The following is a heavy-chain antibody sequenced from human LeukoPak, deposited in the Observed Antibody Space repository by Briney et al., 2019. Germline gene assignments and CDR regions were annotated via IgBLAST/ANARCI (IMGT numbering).Heavy chain of an antibody. CDR1: GYTFTGYY. CDR2: INPNSGGT. D-gene: IGHD6-6*01. J-gene: IGHJ4*02. V-gene: IGHV1-2*02. Sequence: ASVKVSCKASGYTFTGYYMHWVRQAPGQGLEWIGWINPNSGGTNYAQKFQGRVTMTRDTSISTAYMEPSRLRSDDTAVYYCARDMGSSPLDYWGQGTLVTVSS. CDR3: ARDMGSSPLDY.